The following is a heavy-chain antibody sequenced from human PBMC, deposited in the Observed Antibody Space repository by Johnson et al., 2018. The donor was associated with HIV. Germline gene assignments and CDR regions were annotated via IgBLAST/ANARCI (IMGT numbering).Heavy chain of an antibody. D-gene: IGHD3-3*01. CDR1: GFTVSSNY. CDR3: ARVTIFGVVIDHDAFDI. Sequence: VQLVESGGGLIQPGGSLRLSCAASGFTVSSNYMNWVRQAPGKGLEWVSAIGTAGDTYYPGSVKGRFTISRENAQNSLYLQMKSLRAEDTALYHCARVTIFGVVIDHDAFDIWGQGTMVTVSS. V-gene: IGHV3-13*01. J-gene: IGHJ3*02. CDR2: IGTAGDT.